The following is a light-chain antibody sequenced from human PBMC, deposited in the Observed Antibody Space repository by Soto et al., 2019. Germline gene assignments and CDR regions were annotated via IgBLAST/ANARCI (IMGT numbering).Light chain of an antibody. Sequence: ESVLTQSAATLSLSPGERATLSCRASQSVSSYLAWYQQKPGQAPRLLIYDASNRATGIPARFSGSGSGTDFTLTISSLEPEDFAVYYCQQQGTFGQGTRLEIK. CDR3: QQQGT. CDR2: DAS. V-gene: IGKV3-11*01. J-gene: IGKJ5*01. CDR1: QSVSSY.